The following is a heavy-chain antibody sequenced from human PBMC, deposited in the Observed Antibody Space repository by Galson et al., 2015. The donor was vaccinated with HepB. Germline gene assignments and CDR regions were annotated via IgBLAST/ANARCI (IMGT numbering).Heavy chain of an antibody. V-gene: IGHV3-30-3*01. CDR2: ISYDGSNK. CDR1: GFTFSSYA. D-gene: IGHD3-16*02. Sequence: SLRLSCAASGFTFSSYAMHWVRQAPGKGLEWVAVISYDGSNKYYADSVKGRFTISRDNSKNTLYLQMNSLRAEDTAVYYCARDLTRSSGELSPWGQGTLVTVSS. J-gene: IGHJ4*02. CDR3: ARDLTRSSGELSP.